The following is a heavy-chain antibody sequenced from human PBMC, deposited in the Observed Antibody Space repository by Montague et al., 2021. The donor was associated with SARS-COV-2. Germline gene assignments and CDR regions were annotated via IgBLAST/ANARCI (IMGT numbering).Heavy chain of an antibody. J-gene: IGHJ3*02. Sequence: SETLSLTCTVSGGSISSRSYYWGWIRQPPGKGLEWIGSIYYSGSTYYNPSLKSRVTISVDTSKNQFSLKLSSVTAADTAVYYCARRRGDYGGTYDTFDIWGQGTMVTVSS. V-gene: IGHV4-39*01. CDR3: ARRRGDYGGTYDTFDI. CDR2: IYYSGST. CDR1: GGSISSRSYY. D-gene: IGHD4-23*01.